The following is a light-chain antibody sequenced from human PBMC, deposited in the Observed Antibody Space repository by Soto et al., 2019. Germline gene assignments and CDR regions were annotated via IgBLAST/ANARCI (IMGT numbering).Light chain of an antibody. J-gene: IGKJ4*01. Sequence: AIQLTQSPSSLFASVGDRGTITCRASQGISSALAWYQQQPGKAPKLLIYDASSLVSGVPSRFSGSGSWTYFTLIISRLHHEDVATYYCQQFNSYPLTFGGGTKVEIK. V-gene: IGKV1-13*02. CDR3: QQFNSYPLT. CDR2: DAS. CDR1: QGISSA.